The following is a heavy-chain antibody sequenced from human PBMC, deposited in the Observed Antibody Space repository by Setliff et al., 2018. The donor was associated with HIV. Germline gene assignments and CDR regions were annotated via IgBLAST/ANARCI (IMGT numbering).Heavy chain of an antibody. D-gene: IGHD6-19*01. J-gene: IGHJ3*02. V-gene: IGHV1-18*01. CDR2: ISGFNGNT. CDR3: ARVPYRSAWFSGGHDAFDI. Sequence: ASVKVSCKASGCSFARYGLSWVRQAPGQGLEWMGWISGFNGNTKYAQSFQDRVAMTTETATSTAYMEMRSLRSDDTAVYFCARVPYRSAWFSGGHDAFDIWGQGTMVTV. CDR1: GCSFARYG.